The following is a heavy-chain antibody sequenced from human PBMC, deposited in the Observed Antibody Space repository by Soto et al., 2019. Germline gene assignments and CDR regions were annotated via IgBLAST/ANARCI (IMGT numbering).Heavy chain of an antibody. D-gene: IGHD3-22*01. CDR3: TRGAGAPWVRFDS. J-gene: IGHJ4*02. CDR2: ISYSAKT. CDR1: GYSITSGFY. V-gene: IGHV4-38-2*01. Sequence: SETLSLTCGVSGYSITSGFYWGWVRQSPGKGLEWIGSISYSAKTFYNPSLASRLSIAVDTSVNQFSLRLTSVTAADTALYYCTRGAGAPWVRFDSWGQGTLVTVSS.